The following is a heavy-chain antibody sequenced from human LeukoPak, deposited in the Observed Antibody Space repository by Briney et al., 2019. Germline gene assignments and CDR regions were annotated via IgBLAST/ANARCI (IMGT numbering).Heavy chain of an antibody. J-gene: IGHJ4*02. CDR1: GGTFSSYA. CDR2: IIPIFGTA. D-gene: IGHD1-1*01. V-gene: IGHV1-69*01. CDR3: ARGGVQLERFDY. Sequence: LVKVSCKASGGTFSSYAISWVRQAPGQGLEWMGGIIPIFGTANYAQKFQGRVTITADESTGTAYMDLSSLRSEDTAVYYCARGGVQLERFDYWGQGTLVTVSS.